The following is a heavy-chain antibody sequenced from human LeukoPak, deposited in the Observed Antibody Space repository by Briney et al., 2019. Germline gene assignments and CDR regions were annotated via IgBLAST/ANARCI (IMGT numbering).Heavy chain of an antibody. CDR2: INWNGGST. V-gene: IGHV3-20*04. J-gene: IGHJ6*03. Sequence: GGSLRLSCVASGFTFDDYGMSWVRQAPGKGLEWVSGINWNGGSTGYADSVKGRFTISRDNAKNSLYLQMNGLRAEDTALYYCARDLRFLGYYMDVWGKGTTVTVSS. D-gene: IGHD3-3*01. CDR1: GFTFDDYG. CDR3: ARDLRFLGYYMDV.